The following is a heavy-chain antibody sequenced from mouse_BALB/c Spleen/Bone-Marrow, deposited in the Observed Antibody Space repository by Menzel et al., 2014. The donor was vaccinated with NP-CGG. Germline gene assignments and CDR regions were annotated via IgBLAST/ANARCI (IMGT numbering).Heavy chain of an antibody. Sequence: EVMLVESGGGLVKSGGSLKLSCAASGFSFNSYGMSWVRQTPEKRLEWVATISGGGSYTSYPDSVKGRFTISRDNAKNSLYLQLSSLRSEDTALYYCARHAYYDQTEVSFVYWGQGTLVTVSA. CDR3: ARHAYYDQTEVSFVY. CDR2: ISGGGSYT. CDR1: GFSFNSYG. D-gene: IGHD2-4*01. V-gene: IGHV5-9-2*01. J-gene: IGHJ3*01.